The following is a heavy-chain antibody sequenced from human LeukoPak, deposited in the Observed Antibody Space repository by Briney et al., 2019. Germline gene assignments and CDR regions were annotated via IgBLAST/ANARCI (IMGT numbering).Heavy chain of an antibody. CDR1: GGSISSNY. V-gene: IGHV4-59*01. D-gene: IGHD2/OR15-2a*01. Sequence: PSETLSLTCTVSGGSISSNYWSWIWQPPGKGLEWIGYIYYSGTTSYNPSLKSRVTISLDTSKNQFSLKVSSVTAADTAVYYCARVGWPVLLIDSWGQGTLVTVSS. CDR3: ARVGWPVLLIDS. CDR2: IYYSGTT. J-gene: IGHJ5*01.